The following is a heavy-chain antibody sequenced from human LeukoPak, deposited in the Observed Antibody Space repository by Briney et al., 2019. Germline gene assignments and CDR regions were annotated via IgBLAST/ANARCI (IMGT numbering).Heavy chain of an antibody. CDR2: ISGSGGST. CDR1: GFTFDDYA. CDR3: AKKSGFGELYYFDY. D-gene: IGHD3-10*01. V-gene: IGHV3-23*01. J-gene: IGHJ4*02. Sequence: GGSLRLSCAASGFTFDDYAMGWVRQAPGKGLEWVSTISGSGGSTYYADSVKGRFTISRDNSKTALYLQMNSLRAEDTAVYYCAKKSGFGELYYFDYWGQGTLVTVSS.